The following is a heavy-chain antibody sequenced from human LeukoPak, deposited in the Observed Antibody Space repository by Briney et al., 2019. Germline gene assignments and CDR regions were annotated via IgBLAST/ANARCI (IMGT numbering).Heavy chain of an antibody. V-gene: IGHV4-39*02. J-gene: IGHJ2*01. CDR2: IYYSGST. CDR1: AGSISSSSYY. CDR3: ASLVVVPAAKPSAYLDL. Sequence: SETLSLTCTVSAGSISSSSYYWGWIRQPPGKGLEWIGSIYYSGSTYYNPSLKSRVTISVDTSKNHFSLKLSSVTAADTAVYYCASLVVVPAAKPSAYLDLWGRGTLVTVSS. D-gene: IGHD2-2*01.